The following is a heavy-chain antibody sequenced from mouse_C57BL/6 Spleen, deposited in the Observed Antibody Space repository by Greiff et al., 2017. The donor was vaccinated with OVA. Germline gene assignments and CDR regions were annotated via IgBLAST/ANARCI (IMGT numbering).Heavy chain of an antibody. J-gene: IGHJ2*01. D-gene: IGHD3-2*02. CDR1: GYAFTNYL. V-gene: IGHV1-54*01. CDR2: INPGSGGT. CDR3: AMTGASSGFLFDY. Sequence: VQLQQSGAELVRPGTSVKVSCKASGYAFTNYLIEWVKQRPGQGLEWIGVINPGSGGTNYNEKFKGKATLTADKSSSTAYMQLSSLTSEDSAVYFCAMTGASSGFLFDYWGQGTTLTVSS.